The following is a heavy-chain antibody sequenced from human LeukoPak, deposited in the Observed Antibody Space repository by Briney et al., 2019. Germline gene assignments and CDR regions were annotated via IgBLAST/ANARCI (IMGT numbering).Heavy chain of an antibody. J-gene: IGHJ6*03. V-gene: IGHV3-9*01. CDR2: ISWNSGSI. CDR3: ANLGSAGCRRITSCSAYMDV. D-gene: IGHD2-2*01. Sequence: GRSLRLPCAASGFTFDDYAMHWVRQAPGKGLEWVSGISWNSGSIGYADSVKGRFTISRDNAKNSLYLQMNSLRDEDTALYYCANLGSAGCRRITSCSAYMDVWGKGTTVTVSS. CDR1: GFTFDDYA.